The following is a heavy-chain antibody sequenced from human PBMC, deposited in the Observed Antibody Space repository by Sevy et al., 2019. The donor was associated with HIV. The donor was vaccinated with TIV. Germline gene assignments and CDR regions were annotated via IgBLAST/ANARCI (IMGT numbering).Heavy chain of an antibody. Sequence: GGSLRLSCEASGFTFSTYGMHWVRQAPGKGLEWVALIWYDGSNKYYADSVKGRFTISRDNSKNTLYLQMNSLRAEDMAVDYCARDLPQYYGSGSYYDAFDIWGQGTMVTVSS. CDR1: GFTFSTYG. CDR3: ARDLPQYYGSGSYYDAFDI. J-gene: IGHJ3*02. CDR2: IWYDGSNK. V-gene: IGHV3-33*01. D-gene: IGHD3-10*01.